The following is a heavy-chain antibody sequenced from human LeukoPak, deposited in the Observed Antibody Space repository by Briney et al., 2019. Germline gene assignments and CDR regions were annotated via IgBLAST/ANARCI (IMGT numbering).Heavy chain of an antibody. V-gene: IGHV3-7*01. D-gene: IGHD2-2*02. CDR1: GYTFSSYL. CDR3: AKDPGDIVVVPAAINDY. J-gene: IGHJ4*02. CDR2: IKEDGNEK. Sequence: GGSLRLSCAASGYTFSSYLMSWVRQAPGKGLEWVATIKEDGNEKYYADSVKGRFTISRDNSKNTLYLQMNSLRAEDTAVYYCAKDPGDIVVVPAAINDYWGQGTLVTVSS.